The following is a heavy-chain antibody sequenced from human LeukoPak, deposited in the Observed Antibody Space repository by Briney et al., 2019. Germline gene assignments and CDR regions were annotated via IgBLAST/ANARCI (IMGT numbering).Heavy chain of an antibody. J-gene: IGHJ4*02. CDR2: IYTSGST. Sequence: SETLSLTCTVSGGSISSGSYYWSWIRQPAGTGLEWIGRIYTSGSTDYNPSLKSRVTISVDTSKNQFSLKLSSVTAADTAVYYCARDRGLRGLYDYWGQGTLVTVSS. CDR1: GGSISSGSYY. V-gene: IGHV4-61*02. CDR3: ARDRGLRGLYDY. D-gene: IGHD4-17*01.